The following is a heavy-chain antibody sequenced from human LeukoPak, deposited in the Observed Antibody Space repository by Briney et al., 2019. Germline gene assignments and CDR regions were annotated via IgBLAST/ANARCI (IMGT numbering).Heavy chain of an antibody. D-gene: IGHD5-18*01. Sequence: GGSLRLSCAASGFTVSSYSMNWVRQAPGKGLEWVSSISSSSSYIYYADSVKGRFTIPRDNAKNSLYLQMNSLRAEDTAVYYCARDEGAIQLWFYWGQGTLVTVSS. CDR2: ISSSSSYI. CDR1: GFTVSSYS. V-gene: IGHV3-21*01. J-gene: IGHJ4*02. CDR3: ARDEGAIQLWFY.